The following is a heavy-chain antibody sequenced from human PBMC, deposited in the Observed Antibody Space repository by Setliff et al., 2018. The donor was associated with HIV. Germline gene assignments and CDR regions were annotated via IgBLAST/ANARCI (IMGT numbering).Heavy chain of an antibody. J-gene: IGHJ4*02. CDR3: ARASTRIGYDSSGYPFDY. D-gene: IGHD3-22*01. CDR1: GGSISSSSYY. V-gene: IGHV4-39*07. Sequence: LTCTVSGGSISSSSYYWGWIRQPPGKGLEWIGSIYYSGSTYYNPSLKSRVTISVDTSKNQFSLKLSSVTAADTAVYYCARASTRIGYDSSGYPFDYWGQGTLVTVSS. CDR2: IYYSGST.